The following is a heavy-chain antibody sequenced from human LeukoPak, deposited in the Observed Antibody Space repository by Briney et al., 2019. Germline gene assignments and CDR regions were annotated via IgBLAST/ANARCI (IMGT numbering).Heavy chain of an antibody. Sequence: PGGSLRLFCAASGFTFSNYAMNWVRQAPGKGLEWVSSISGSGDSTYYADSVKGRFTISRDNSKNTLSLQMNSLRAEDTAVYYCAKDLITIISPVDYWGQGTLVTVSS. CDR2: ISGSGDST. V-gene: IGHV3-23*01. CDR3: AKDLITIISPVDY. CDR1: GFTFSNYA. D-gene: IGHD3-9*01. J-gene: IGHJ4*02.